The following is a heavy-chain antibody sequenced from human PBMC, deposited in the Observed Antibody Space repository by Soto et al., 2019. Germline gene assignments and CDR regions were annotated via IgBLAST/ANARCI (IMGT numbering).Heavy chain of an antibody. D-gene: IGHD6-13*01. CDR1: RVSISSGDFY. Sequence: SETLSLTCTVSRVSISSGDFYWSWIRQPPGKGLEWIGYISYSGIIYYNPSLKSRVSISADTSKNHFSLKLSSVTAADTAVYYCARVGAAAGYDAFDIWGQGTMVT. CDR2: ISYSGII. V-gene: IGHV4-30-4*01. J-gene: IGHJ3*02. CDR3: ARVGAAAGYDAFDI.